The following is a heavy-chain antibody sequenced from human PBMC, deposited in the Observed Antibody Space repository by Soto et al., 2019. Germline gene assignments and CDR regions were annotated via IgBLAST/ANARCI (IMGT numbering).Heavy chain of an antibody. J-gene: IGHJ3*02. Sequence: TVSGGSISSGLYYWSWIRQHPGKGLEWIAYIYYSGSIYYNPSLKSRLTISRDTSKNQFALKLSSVTAAYTAVYYCARKSGGTAFDIWGQGTMFTVSS. CDR2: IYYSGSI. D-gene: IGHD1-1*01. CDR1: GGSISSGLYY. CDR3: ARKSGGTAFDI. V-gene: IGHV4-31*03.